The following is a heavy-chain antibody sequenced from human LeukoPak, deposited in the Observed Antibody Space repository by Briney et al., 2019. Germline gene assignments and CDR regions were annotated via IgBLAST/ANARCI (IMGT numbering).Heavy chain of an antibody. CDR2: IRYDGSNK. V-gene: IGHV3-30*02. J-gene: IGHJ4*02. CDR1: GFTFSSYG. Sequence: AGGSLRLSCAASGFTFSSYGMHWVRQAPGKGLEWVAFIRYDGSNKYYADSVKGRFTISRDNSKNTLYLQMNSLRAEDTAVYYCAKEDIVAVPAAMNFDYWGQGTLVTVSS. CDR3: AKEDIVAVPAAMNFDY. D-gene: IGHD2-2*01.